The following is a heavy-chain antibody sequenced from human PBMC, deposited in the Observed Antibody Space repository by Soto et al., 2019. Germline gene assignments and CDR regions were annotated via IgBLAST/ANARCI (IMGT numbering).Heavy chain of an antibody. V-gene: IGHV3-23*01. CDR3: AKATTYYYDSSLDY. Sequence: PGGSLRLSCAASGLTFSSYAMSWVRQAPGKGLEWVSAISGSGGSTYYADSVKGRFTISRDNSKNTLYMQMNSLRAEDTAVYYCAKATTYYYDSSLDYWGQGTLVTVS. CDR1: GLTFSSYA. CDR2: ISGSGGST. D-gene: IGHD3-22*01. J-gene: IGHJ4*02.